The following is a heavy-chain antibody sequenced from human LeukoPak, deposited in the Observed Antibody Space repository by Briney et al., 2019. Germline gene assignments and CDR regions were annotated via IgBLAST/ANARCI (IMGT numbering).Heavy chain of an antibody. CDR2: IYTSGST. CDR3: AREQANMDV. V-gene: IGHV4-61*02. CDR1: GGSISSGSYY. J-gene: IGHJ6*03. Sequence: SETLSLTCTVSGGSISSGSYYWSWIRQPAGKGLEWIGRIYTSGSTNYNPSLKSRVTISVDTSKNQFSLKLSSVTAADTAVYYCAREQANMDVWGKGTTVTVSS.